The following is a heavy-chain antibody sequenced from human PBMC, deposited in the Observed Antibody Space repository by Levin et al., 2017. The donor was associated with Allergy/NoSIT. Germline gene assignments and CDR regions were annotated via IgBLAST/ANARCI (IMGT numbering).Heavy chain of an antibody. V-gene: IGHV4-34*01. CDR1: GGSFRGYY. D-gene: IGHD3-10*01. CDR2: INHSGST. Sequence: SQTLSLPCAVYGGSFRGYYWSWIRQPPGKGLEWIGEINHSGSTNYNPSLKSRVTISVDTSKNQFSLKLSSVTAADTAVYYCARGLPGYYGSGRRWFDPWGQGTLVTVSS. J-gene: IGHJ5*02. CDR3: ARGLPGYYGSGRRWFDP.